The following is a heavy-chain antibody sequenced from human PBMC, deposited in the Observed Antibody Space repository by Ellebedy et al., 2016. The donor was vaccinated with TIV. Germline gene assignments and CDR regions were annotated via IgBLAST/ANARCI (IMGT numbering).Heavy chain of an antibody. D-gene: IGHD4-17*01. CDR1: GFTFPTYW. Sequence: PGGSLRLSCAASGFTFPTYWMNWVRQAPGKGLEWVANIKQDGTEENYVDSVRGRFTISRDNTKNTLSLHMSSLRVEDTAVYYCARGLSDYGDFKLDSWGQGNLVTVSS. CDR2: IKQDGTEE. CDR3: ARGLSDYGDFKLDS. V-gene: IGHV3-7*03. J-gene: IGHJ4*02.